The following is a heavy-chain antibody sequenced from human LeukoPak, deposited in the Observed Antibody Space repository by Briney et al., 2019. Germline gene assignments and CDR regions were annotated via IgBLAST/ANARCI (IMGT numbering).Heavy chain of an antibody. CDR2: INPNSGGT. CDR3: ARVVAVAKNWFDP. Sequence: ASVKVSCKASGYTFTGYYMHWVRQAPGQGLEWMGRINPNSGGTNYAQKFQGRVTMTRDTSISTAYMELSRLRSDDTAVYHCARVVAVAKNWFDPWGQGTLVTVSS. CDR1: GYTFTGYY. V-gene: IGHV1-2*06. J-gene: IGHJ5*02. D-gene: IGHD6-19*01.